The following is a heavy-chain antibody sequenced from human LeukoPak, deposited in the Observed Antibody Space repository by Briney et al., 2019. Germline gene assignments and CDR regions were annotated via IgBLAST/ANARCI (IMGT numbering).Heavy chain of an antibody. V-gene: IGHV3-23*01. CDR1: GFSFSGYA. CDR2: ISGSGAGT. CDR3: AKAYSNYAASSYCFDY. J-gene: IGHJ4*02. D-gene: IGHD4-11*01. Sequence: GGSLRLSCAASGFSFSGYAMSWVRQAPGKGLEWVSAISGSGAGTYYADSVKGRFTISRDNSKKTLYLQVNSLRAEDTAVYYCAKAYSNYAASSYCFDYWGQGTLVTVSS.